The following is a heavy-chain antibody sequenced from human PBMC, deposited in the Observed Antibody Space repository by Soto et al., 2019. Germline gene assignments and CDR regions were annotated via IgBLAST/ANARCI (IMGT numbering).Heavy chain of an antibody. J-gene: IGHJ4*02. CDR3: AREHKKWLAGIDY. V-gene: IGHV3-7*01. CDR1: GFTLSSYW. D-gene: IGHD6-19*01. Sequence: GGSLRLSCAASGFTLSSYWMNWVRQAPGKGLEWVANIKEDGSEKYYVDSVKGRFTISRDNAKNALYLQMNSLRVEDTAVYYCAREHKKWLAGIDYWGQGSLVTVSS. CDR2: IKEDGSEK.